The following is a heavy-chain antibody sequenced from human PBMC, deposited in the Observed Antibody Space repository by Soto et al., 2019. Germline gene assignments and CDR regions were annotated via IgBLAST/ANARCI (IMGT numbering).Heavy chain of an antibody. D-gene: IGHD2-15*01. CDR1: GGSISSSNW. Sequence: PSETLSLTCAVSGGSISSSNWWSGVRQPPGKGLEWIGEIYYSGSTYYNPSLKSRVTMSVDTSKNQFSLKLSSVTAADTAVYYCATRQGGSYNWFDPWGQGTLVTVSS. CDR3: ATRQGGSYNWFDP. CDR2: IYYSGST. V-gene: IGHV4-4*02. J-gene: IGHJ5*02.